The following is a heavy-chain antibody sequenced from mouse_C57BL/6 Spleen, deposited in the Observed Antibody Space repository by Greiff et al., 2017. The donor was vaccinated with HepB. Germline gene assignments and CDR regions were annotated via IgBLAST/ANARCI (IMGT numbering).Heavy chain of an antibody. CDR2: INPSSGYT. V-gene: IGHV1-4*01. Sequence: VQLVESGAELARPGASVKMSCKASGYTFTSYTMHWVKQRPGQGLEWIGYINPSSGYTKYNQKFKDKATLTADKSSSTAYMQLSSLTSEDSAVYYCARYGGSSYYAMDYWGQGTSVTVSS. J-gene: IGHJ4*01. CDR1: GYTFTSYT. CDR3: ARYGGSSYYAMDY. D-gene: IGHD1-1*01.